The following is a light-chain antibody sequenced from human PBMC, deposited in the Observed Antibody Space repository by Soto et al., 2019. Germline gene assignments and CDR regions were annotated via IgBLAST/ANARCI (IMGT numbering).Light chain of an antibody. CDR2: GAS. V-gene: IGKV3-20*01. J-gene: IGKJ1*01. CDR3: QQYGSSPST. Sequence: ESVLTQSPGTLSLSPGERATLSCRSSQSVSTSYLAWYQQKPGQAPRRLIFGASIRATGIPDRFSGSGSGTDFTLTISGLEPEDFAVYYCQQYGSSPSTFGQGTKVDIK. CDR1: QSVSTSY.